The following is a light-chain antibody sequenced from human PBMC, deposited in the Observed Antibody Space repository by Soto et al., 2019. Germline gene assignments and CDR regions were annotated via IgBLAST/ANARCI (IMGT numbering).Light chain of an antibody. CDR1: QGISSY. V-gene: IGKV1-8*01. CDR2: AAS. Sequence: AIRMTQSPSSFSASTGDRVTITCRASQGISSYLAWYQQKPGKAPKLLIYAASTLQSGVPSRFSGSVSGTDFTLTISFRQSEDVATVYFQQYYSYPRPFGQGTKVE. J-gene: IGKJ1*01. CDR3: QQYYSYPRP.